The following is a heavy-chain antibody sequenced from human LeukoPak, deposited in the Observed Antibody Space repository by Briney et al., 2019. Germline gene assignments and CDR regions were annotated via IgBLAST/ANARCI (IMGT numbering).Heavy chain of an antibody. V-gene: IGHV3-9*01. D-gene: IGHD3-9*01. CDR3: ATGFFYYYYMDV. CDR2: ISWNSGSI. J-gene: IGHJ6*03. CDR1: GFTFDDYA. Sequence: GGSLRLSCAASGFTFDDYAMHWVRQAPGKGLEWVSGISWNSGSIGYADSVKGRFTISRDNAKKSLFLQMNSLRAEDTAVYCCATGFFYYYYMDVWGKGTTVTISS.